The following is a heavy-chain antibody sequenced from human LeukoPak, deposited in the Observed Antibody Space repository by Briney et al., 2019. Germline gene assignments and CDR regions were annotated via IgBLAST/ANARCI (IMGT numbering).Heavy chain of an antibody. Sequence: SETLSLTCTVSGGSISSGSYYWSWIRHPAGKGLEWIGRIYTSGSTNYNPSLKSRVNISVDTSKNQFSLKLSSVTAADTAVYYCASSPCSGGSCYYFDYWGQGTLVTVSS. J-gene: IGHJ4*02. CDR3: ASSPCSGGSCYYFDY. D-gene: IGHD2-15*01. CDR1: GGSISSGSYY. CDR2: IYTSGST. V-gene: IGHV4-61*02.